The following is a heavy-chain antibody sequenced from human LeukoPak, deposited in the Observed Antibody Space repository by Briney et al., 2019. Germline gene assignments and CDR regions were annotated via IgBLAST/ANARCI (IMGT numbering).Heavy chain of an antibody. J-gene: IGHJ4*02. CDR2: IYYSGST. CDR1: GGSISRSSYY. D-gene: IGHD3-22*01. V-gene: IGHV4-39*01. CDR3: ARHRIYDSRSYYVDY. Sequence: SETLSLTCTVSGGSISRSSYYWGWIRQPPEKGLEWIGSIYYSGSTYYNPSLRSRVTISVDTSKNQFSLKLSSVTAADTAVYYCARHRIYDSRSYYVDYWGQGTLVTVSS.